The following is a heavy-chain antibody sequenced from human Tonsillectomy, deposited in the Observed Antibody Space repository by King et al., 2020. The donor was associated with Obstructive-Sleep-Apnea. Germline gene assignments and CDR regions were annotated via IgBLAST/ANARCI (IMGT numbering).Heavy chain of an antibody. V-gene: IGHV4-39*07. D-gene: IGHD3-9*01. CDR3: ARDSFRLVIPSKFDY. CDR1: GGSISSNNYY. Sequence: QLQESGPGLVKPSETLSLTCKVSGGSISSNNYYWGWIRQPPGKGLEWIGSISYSGSTYYNPSLNSRVTISVDTSKNQFSLNLTSVTAADTAVYYCARDSFRLVIPSKFDYWVQGSRATVSS. CDR2: ISYSGST. J-gene: IGHJ4*02.